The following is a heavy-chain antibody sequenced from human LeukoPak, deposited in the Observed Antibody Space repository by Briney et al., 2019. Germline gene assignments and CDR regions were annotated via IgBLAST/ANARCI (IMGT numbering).Heavy chain of an antibody. CDR3: ARDFTFSSPTGYFDY. V-gene: IGHV4-31*03. Sequence: PSQTLSLTCTVSGSSISSGGYYWSWIRQHPGKGLEWIGYIYYSGSTYYNPSLKSRVTISVDTSKNQFSLKLSSVAAADTAVYYCARDFTFSSPTGYFDYWGQGTLVTVSS. CDR2: IYYSGST. J-gene: IGHJ4*02. CDR1: GSSISSGGYY. D-gene: IGHD6-13*01.